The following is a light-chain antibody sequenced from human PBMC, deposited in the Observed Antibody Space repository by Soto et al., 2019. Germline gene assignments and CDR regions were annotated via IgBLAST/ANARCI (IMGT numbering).Light chain of an antibody. CDR3: QTWGTGIRV. V-gene: IGLV4-69*01. Sequence: QPVLTQSRSASASLGASVKLTCTLSRGHSTYTIAWHQQQPDKGPRYLMKLKSDGSHSKGDGIPDRFSGSSSGAERYLTISSLQSEDEADYYCQTWGTGIRVFGGGTKLTVL. CDR2: LKSDGSH. CDR1: RGHSTYT. J-gene: IGLJ3*02.